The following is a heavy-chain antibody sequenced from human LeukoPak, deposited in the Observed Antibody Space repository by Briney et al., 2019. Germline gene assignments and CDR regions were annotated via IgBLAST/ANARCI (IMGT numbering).Heavy chain of an antibody. Sequence: GGSLRLSCAASGFTFSSYGMHWVRQAPGKGLEWVAVIWYDGSNKYYADSVRGRFTISRDNSKNTLYLQMNSLRAEDTAVYYCARDLALVTTSYYFDYWGQGTLVTVSS. V-gene: IGHV3-33*01. CDR1: GFTFSSYG. CDR3: ARDLALVTTSYYFDY. CDR2: IWYDGSNK. D-gene: IGHD4-4*01. J-gene: IGHJ4*02.